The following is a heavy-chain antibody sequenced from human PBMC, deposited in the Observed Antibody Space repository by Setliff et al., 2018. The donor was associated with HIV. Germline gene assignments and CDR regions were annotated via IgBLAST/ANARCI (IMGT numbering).Heavy chain of an antibody. J-gene: IGHJ4*02. V-gene: IGHV3-23*01. CDR3: TTVENRYRYHHYYDSLGYDYFDQ. CDR1: GFTFSSYA. Sequence: GGSLRLSCAASGFTFSSYAMSWVRQAPGKGLEWVSAISGSGGSTYYADSVKGRFTISRDNSKNTLYLQMNSLKTEDTAVYYCTTVENRYRYHHYYDSLGYDYFDQWGQGTLVTV. CDR2: ISGSGGST. D-gene: IGHD3-22*01.